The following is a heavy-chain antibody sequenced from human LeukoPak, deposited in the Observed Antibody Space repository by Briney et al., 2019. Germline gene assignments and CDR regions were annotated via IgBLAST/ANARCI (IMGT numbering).Heavy chain of an antibody. CDR3: ARRDCSRTSCPIDY. J-gene: IGHJ4*02. Sequence: SETLSLTCTVSGGSISRYYWSWIRQPPGKGLEWIGYIYYSGSTDYNPPLKSRVTISVDTSKNQFSLKLSSVTAADTAVYYCARRDCSRTSCPIDYWGQGTLVTVSS. D-gene: IGHD2-2*01. V-gene: IGHV4-59*08. CDR1: GGSISRYY. CDR2: IYYSGST.